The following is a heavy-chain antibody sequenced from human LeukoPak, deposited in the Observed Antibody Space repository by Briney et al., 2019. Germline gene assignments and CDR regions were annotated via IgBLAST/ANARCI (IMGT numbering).Heavy chain of an antibody. CDR2: IYYSGST. V-gene: IGHV4-61*08. D-gene: IGHD3-10*01. CDR1: GGSISSGGYY. CDR3: ARHNLYYGSGSNRGHYNWFDP. Sequence: PSETLSLTCTVSGGSISSGGYYWSWIRQPPGKGLEWIGYIYYSGSTNYNPSLKSRVTISVDTSKNQFSLKLSSVTAADTAVYYCARHNLYYGSGSNRGHYNWFDPWGQGTLVTVSS. J-gene: IGHJ5*02.